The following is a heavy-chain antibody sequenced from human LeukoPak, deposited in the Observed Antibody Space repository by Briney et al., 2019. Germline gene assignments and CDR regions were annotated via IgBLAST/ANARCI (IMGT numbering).Heavy chain of an antibody. CDR1: GYTFTSYY. V-gene: IGHV1-46*01. CDR3: ARDWQSHSSSWSSLGGY. CDR2: INPSGGST. D-gene: IGHD6-13*01. Sequence: GASVKVSCKASGYTFTSYYMHWVRQAPGQGLEWMGIINPSGGSTSYAQKFQGRVTMTRDMSTSTVYMELSSLRSEDTAVYYCARDWQSHSSSWSSLGGYWGQGTLVTVSS. J-gene: IGHJ4*02.